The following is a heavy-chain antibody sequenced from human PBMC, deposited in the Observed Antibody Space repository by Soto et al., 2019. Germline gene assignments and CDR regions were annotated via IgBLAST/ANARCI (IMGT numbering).Heavy chain of an antibody. D-gene: IGHD1-7*01. V-gene: IGHV3-23*01. CDR2: ISYNGENA. Sequence: EVQLLESGGGLVQPGGSLRVSCAASGFTFSFAAMTWVRQAPGKGLEWVSLISYNGENAYYAASVKGRFTISRDNSKDTLFLQMNSLRVEDTAVYYCAKDMELSDWGQGTLVTVSS. CDR1: GFTFSFAA. J-gene: IGHJ4*02. CDR3: AKDMELSD.